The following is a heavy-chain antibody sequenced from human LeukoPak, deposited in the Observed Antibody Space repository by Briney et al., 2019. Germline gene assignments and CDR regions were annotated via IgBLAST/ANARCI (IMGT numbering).Heavy chain of an antibody. CDR1: EFTFSNYA. D-gene: IGHD2-15*01. Sequence: GGSLRLSCAASEFTFSNYAMSWVRQAPGKGLEWVSSISGSGGYTYYADSVKGRFTISRDNSMNILYLQMNSLRAEDTAVYYCAKDIVVVTTAKGPFDYWGQGTLVTVSS. CDR3: AKDIVVVTTAKGPFDY. J-gene: IGHJ4*02. CDR2: ISGSGGYT. V-gene: IGHV3-23*01.